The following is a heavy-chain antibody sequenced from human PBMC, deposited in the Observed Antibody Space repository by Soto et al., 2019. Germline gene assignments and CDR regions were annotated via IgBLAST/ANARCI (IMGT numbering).Heavy chain of an antibody. CDR2: INHSGST. CDR3: ARGGYHGSGSYYNYLGY. J-gene: IGHJ4*02. Sequence: SETLSLTCAVYGGSFSGYYWSWIRQPPGKGLEWIGEINHSGSTNYNPSLKSRVTISVDTSKNQFSLKLSSVTAADTAVYYCARGGYHGSGSYYNYLGYWGQGTLVTVSS. CDR1: GGSFSGYY. V-gene: IGHV4-34*01. D-gene: IGHD3-10*01.